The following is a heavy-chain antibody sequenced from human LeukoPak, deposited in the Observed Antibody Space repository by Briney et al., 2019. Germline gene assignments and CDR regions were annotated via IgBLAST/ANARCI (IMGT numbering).Heavy chain of an antibody. D-gene: IGHD6-19*01. J-gene: IGHJ3*02. CDR1: TLTFSSTA. CDR2: ISGGGGST. Sequence: PGGSLSLSCSASTLTFSSTAMSWVRQAPGKGREWVSAISGGGGSTYYADSVKGPFTISRANTKTTLYLQLNSLRAADTAVYYRAKELEMAVAGPPLGAFDIWGQGTKVTVSS. CDR3: AKELEMAVAGPPLGAFDI. V-gene: IGHV3-23*01.